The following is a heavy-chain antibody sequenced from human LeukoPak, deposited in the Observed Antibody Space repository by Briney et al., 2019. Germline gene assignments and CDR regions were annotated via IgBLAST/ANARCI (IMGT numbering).Heavy chain of an antibody. D-gene: IGHD3-10*01. Sequence: SETLSLTCTVSGGSISSSSYYWGWIRQPPGRGLEWIGSIYYSGSTYYNPSLKSRVTISVDTSKNQFSLKLSSVTAADTAVYYCARRITMVRGVIIKDYWGQGTLVTVS. V-gene: IGHV4-39*01. CDR2: IYYSGST. J-gene: IGHJ4*02. CDR3: ARRITMVRGVIIKDY. CDR1: GGSISSSSYY.